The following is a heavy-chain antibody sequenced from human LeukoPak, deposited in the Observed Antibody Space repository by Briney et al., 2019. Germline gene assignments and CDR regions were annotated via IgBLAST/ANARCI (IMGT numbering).Heavy chain of an antibody. CDR2: IYYRGST. V-gene: IGHV4-59*08. CDR3: ARHVFVGLRITMVRGVIAPLFDP. D-gene: IGHD3-10*01. Sequence: SETLSLTCTVSGGSISIYYWSWIRQPPGKGLEGIGYIYYRGSTNYNPSLKRLVTISVDTPKNQFSLKRSSVTAADTAVCSWARHVFVGLRITMVRGVIAPLFDPWGQGTLVTVSP. J-gene: IGHJ5*02. CDR1: GGSISIYY.